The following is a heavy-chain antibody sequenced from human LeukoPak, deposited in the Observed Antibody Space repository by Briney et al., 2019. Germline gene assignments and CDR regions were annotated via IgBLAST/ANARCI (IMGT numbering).Heavy chain of an antibody. CDR3: SREIPSNWYYLDS. CDR1: GGTFSSYA. V-gene: IGHV1-69*04. J-gene: IGHJ4*02. D-gene: IGHD1-20*01. CDR2: IIPILGIA. Sequence: SVKVSCKASGGTFSSYAISWVRQAPGQGLEWMGRIIPILGIANYAQKFQGRVTITADKSTSTAYMELSSLRSEDTAVYYCSREIPSNWYYLDSWGQGTLITVSS.